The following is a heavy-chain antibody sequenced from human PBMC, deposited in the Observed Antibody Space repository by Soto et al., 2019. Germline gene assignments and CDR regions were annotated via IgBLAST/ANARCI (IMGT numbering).Heavy chain of an antibody. D-gene: IGHD6-13*01. CDR1: GYTFTSYG. V-gene: IGHV1-18*01. Sequence: VSVKVSCKASGYTFTSYGISWVRQAPGQGLEWMGWISAYNGNTNYAQKLQGRVTMTTDTSTSTAYMELRSLRSDDTAVYYCARRGYSSSWYYYGMDVWGQGTTVTVSS. CDR3: ARRGYSSSWYYYGMDV. CDR2: ISAYNGNT. J-gene: IGHJ6*02.